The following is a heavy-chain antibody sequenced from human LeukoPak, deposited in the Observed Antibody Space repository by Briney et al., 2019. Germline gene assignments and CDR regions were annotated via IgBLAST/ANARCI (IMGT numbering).Heavy chain of an antibody. Sequence: GGSLRLSCAASGFTFSSYSMNWVRQAPGKGLEWVSSISSSSSYIYYADSVKGRFTISRDNAKNSLYLQMNSLRAEDTAVYYCARVNRRWYYFDYWGQGTLVTVSS. D-gene: IGHD6-13*01. CDR1: GFTFSSYS. J-gene: IGHJ4*02. CDR3: ARVNRRWYYFDY. V-gene: IGHV3-21*04. CDR2: ISSSSSYI.